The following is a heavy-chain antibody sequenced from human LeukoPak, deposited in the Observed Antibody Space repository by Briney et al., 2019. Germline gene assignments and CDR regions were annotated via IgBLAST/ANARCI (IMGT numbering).Heavy chain of an antibody. V-gene: IGHV3-21*01. Sequence: GGSLRLSCAASGFTFSSYSMNWVRQAPGKGLEWASSISTTGSYIYYADSVKGRFTISRDNAKNSLYLQMNSLRAEDTAVYYCARDDISVIAVAFDYWGQGTLVTVSS. CDR1: GFTFSSYS. CDR3: ARDDISVIAVAFDY. D-gene: IGHD6-19*01. CDR2: ISTTGSYI. J-gene: IGHJ4*02.